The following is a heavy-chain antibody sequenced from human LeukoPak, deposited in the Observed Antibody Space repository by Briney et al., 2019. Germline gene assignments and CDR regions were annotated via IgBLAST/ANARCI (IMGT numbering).Heavy chain of an antibody. CDR2: ISWNRGSI. CDR3: AKDTRAAAGSGTVFDY. D-gene: IGHD6-13*01. Sequence: GRSLRLSCAASGFTFDDYAMHWVRQAPGKGLEWVSGISWNRGSIGYADSVRGRFTISRDNAKNSLYLQMNSLRAEDMALYYCAKDTRAAAGSGTVFDYWGQGTLVTVSS. CDR1: GFTFDDYA. V-gene: IGHV3-9*03. J-gene: IGHJ4*02.